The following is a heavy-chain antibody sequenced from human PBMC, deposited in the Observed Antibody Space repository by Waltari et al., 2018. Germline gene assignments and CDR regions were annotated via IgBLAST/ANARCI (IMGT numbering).Heavy chain of an antibody. CDR1: GFIVSSNY. CDR2: IYSGGST. J-gene: IGHJ4*02. CDR3: ARWQQWPVRAFDY. V-gene: IGHV3-53*01. Sequence: EVQLVESGGGLIQPGGSLGLSCAASGFIVSSNYMSWFRQAPGRGLEWVSLIYSGGSTYYADSVKGRFTISRDNSKNTLYLQMDSLSVEDTAVYYCARWQQWPVRAFDYWGQGTLVTVSS. D-gene: IGHD6-19*01.